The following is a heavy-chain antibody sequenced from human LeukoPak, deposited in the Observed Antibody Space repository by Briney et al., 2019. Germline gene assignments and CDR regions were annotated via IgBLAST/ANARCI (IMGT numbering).Heavy chain of an antibody. CDR2: ISGSGGST. CDR1: GFTFSSYA. D-gene: IGHD3-22*01. CDR3: ARGVTMIVVVITDKYYFDC. V-gene: IGHV3-23*01. J-gene: IGHJ4*02. Sequence: GGSLRLSCAASGFTFSSYAMSWVRQAPVKGLEWVSAISGSGGSTYYADSVKGRFTISRDNSKNTLYLQMNSLRAEDTAVYYCARGVTMIVVVITDKYYFDCWGQGTLVTVSS.